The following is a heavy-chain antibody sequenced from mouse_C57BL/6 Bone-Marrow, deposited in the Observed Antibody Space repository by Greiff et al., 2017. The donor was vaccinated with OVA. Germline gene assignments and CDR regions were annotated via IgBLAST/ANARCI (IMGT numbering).Heavy chain of an antibody. J-gene: IGHJ2*01. Sequence: VQLQQSGAELVRPGASVKLSCTASGFNIKDDYMHLVKQRPEQGREWIGWIDPENGDTEYASKFQGKATITADTSSNTAYLQLSSLTSEDTAVYYCTTITTVVAGNYWGQGTTLTVSS. V-gene: IGHV14-4*01. D-gene: IGHD1-1*01. CDR1: GFNIKDDY. CDR3: TTITTVVAGNY. CDR2: IDPENGDT.